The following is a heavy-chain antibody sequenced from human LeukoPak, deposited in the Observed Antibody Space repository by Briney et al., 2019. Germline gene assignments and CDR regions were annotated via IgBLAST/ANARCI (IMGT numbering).Heavy chain of an antibody. CDR2: IWYDGSSK. Sequence: GRSLRLSCAASGFTFSSYGMHWVRQAPGKGLEWVAVIWYDGSSKYYADSVKGRFTISRDNSKNTLYLQMNSLRAEDTAVYYCARDILTGYSADYWGQGTLVTVSS. J-gene: IGHJ4*02. CDR1: GFTFSSYG. V-gene: IGHV3-33*01. D-gene: IGHD3-9*01. CDR3: ARDILTGYSADY.